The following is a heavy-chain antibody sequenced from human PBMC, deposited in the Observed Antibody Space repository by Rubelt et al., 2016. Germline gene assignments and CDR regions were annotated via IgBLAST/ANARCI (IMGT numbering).Heavy chain of an antibody. D-gene: IGHD1-26*01. J-gene: IGHJ6*02. CDR2: IGCRSCYI. CDR1: GFTFSSYS. Sequence: DVQLVESGGGLVQPGGSLRLSCAASGFTFSSYSMNWVRQAPGKGLEWVSFIGCRSCYIYYACSVKGQFTISEDNAKNSLYRQMNSLRAEDTAVYYCARDGAGMDVWGQGTTVTVSS. CDR3: ARDGAGMDV. V-gene: IGHV3-21*01.